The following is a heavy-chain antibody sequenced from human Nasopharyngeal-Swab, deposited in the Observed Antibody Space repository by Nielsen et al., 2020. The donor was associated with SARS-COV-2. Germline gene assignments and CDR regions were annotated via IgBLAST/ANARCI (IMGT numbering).Heavy chain of an antibody. D-gene: IGHD2-2*03. CDR2: ISGSGGST. CDR1: GFTFSSYA. Sequence: GESLKISCAASGFTFSSYAMSWVRQAPGKGLEWVSAISGSGGSTYYADSVKGRFTISRDNSKNTLYLQMNSLRAEDTAVYYCAKGPGYCSSTSCARKAYFDSWGQGTLVTVSS. J-gene: IGHJ4*02. CDR3: AKGPGYCSSTSCARKAYFDS. V-gene: IGHV3-23*01.